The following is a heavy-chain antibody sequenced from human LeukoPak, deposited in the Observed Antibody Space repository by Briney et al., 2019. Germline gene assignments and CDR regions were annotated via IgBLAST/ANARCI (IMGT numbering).Heavy chain of an antibody. V-gene: IGHV3-30*04. D-gene: IGHD2-15*01. CDR1: GFTFSSYD. J-gene: IGHJ6*02. CDR2: ISYDGSDK. CDR3: ARDSAVQDNYYYYYGMDV. Sequence: GGSLRLSCAASGFTFSSYDMHWVRQAPGKGLEWVAVISYDGSDKYYADSVKGRFTISRDNSKNTLYLQMNSLRAEDTAVYYCARDSAVQDNYYYYYGMDVWGQGTTVTVSS.